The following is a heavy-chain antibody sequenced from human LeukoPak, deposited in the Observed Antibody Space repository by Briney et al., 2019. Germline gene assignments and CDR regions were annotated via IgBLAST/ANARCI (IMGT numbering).Heavy chain of an antibody. CDR2: ISAYNDNT. J-gene: IGHJ4*02. CDR3: ARVHYDILTGYSHFDY. V-gene: IGHV1-18*01. D-gene: IGHD3-9*01. Sequence: ASVKVSCKASGYTFTSYGISWVRQAPGQGLEWMRWISAYNDNTNYAQKLQGRVTMTTDTSTSTAYMELRSLRSDDTAVYYCARVHYDILTGYSHFDYWGQGTLVTVSS. CDR1: GYTFTSYG.